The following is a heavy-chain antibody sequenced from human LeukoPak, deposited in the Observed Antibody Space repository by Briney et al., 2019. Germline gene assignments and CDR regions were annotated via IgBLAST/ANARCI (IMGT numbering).Heavy chain of an antibody. D-gene: IGHD6-6*01. J-gene: IGHJ4*02. Sequence: SETLSLTCTVSGGSISSGDYYWSWIRQPPGKGLEWIGYIYYSGSTYYNPSLKSRVTISVDTSKNQFSLKLSSVTAADTAVYYCAQGGDYSSSSVFGYWGQGTLVTVSS. CDR3: AQGGDYSSSSVFGY. V-gene: IGHV4-30-4*08. CDR2: IYYSGST. CDR1: GGSISSGDYY.